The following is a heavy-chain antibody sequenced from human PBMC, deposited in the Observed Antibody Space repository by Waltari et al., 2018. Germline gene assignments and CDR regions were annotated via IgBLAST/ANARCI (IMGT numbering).Heavy chain of an antibody. CDR2: INQDGSGE. CDR3: QRGDY. J-gene: IGHJ4*02. Sequence: EVQLVESGGGLVQPGGSLRLSCAASGFTFSNFWMSWARKASGKGLEWVANINQDGSGEYYVDSVKGRFTISRDNARNSLYLQMNSLRAEDTAVYYCQRGDYWGQGTLVTVSS. CDR1: GFTFSNFW. V-gene: IGHV3-7*04.